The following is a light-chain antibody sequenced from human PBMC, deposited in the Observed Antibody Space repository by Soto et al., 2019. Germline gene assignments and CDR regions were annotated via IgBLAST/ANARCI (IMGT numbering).Light chain of an antibody. CDR2: DAS. J-gene: IGKJ5*01. Sequence: EIVLTQSPATLFLSPGERATLSCRASQSVSSYLAWYQQKPGQAPRLLIYDASNRVTGIPARFSGSGSGTDFTLTISNLEPEDFAVYYCQESSNWHLITCGQGTRLEIK. CDR1: QSVSSY. CDR3: QESSNWHLIT. V-gene: IGKV3-11*01.